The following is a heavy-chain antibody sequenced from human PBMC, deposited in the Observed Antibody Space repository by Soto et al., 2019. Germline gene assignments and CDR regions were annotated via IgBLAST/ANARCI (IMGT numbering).Heavy chain of an antibody. CDR3: AREVYYEGNWFDP. J-gene: IGHJ5*02. CDR1: GFTFSSYG. V-gene: IGHV3-33*01. Sequence: QVQLVESGGGVVQPGRSLRLSCAASGFTFSSYGMHWVRQAPGKGLEWVAVIWYDGSNKYYADSVKGRFTISRDNSKNTLYLQMDSLRAEDTAVYYCAREVYYEGNWFDPWGQGHLVTVSS. D-gene: IGHD3-22*01. CDR2: IWYDGSNK.